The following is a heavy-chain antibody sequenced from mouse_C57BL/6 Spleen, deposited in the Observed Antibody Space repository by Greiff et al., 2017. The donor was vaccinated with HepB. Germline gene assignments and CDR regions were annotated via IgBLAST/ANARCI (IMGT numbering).Heavy chain of an antibody. Sequence: VQLQQSGAELVMPGASVKLSCKASGYTFTSYWMHWVKQRPGQGLEWIGEIDPSDSYTNYNQKFKGKSTLTVDKSSSTAYMQLSSLTSEDSAVYYCARSGSSGDDYWGQGTTLTVSS. CDR2: IDPSDSYT. J-gene: IGHJ2*01. D-gene: IGHD3-2*02. CDR3: ARSGSSGDDY. CDR1: GYTFTSYW. V-gene: IGHV1-69*01.